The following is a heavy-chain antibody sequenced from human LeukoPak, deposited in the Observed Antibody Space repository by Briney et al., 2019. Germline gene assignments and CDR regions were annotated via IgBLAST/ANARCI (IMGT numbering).Heavy chain of an antibody. CDR1: GFTFSDYG. V-gene: IGHV3-30*18. CDR2: ISNEGRVQ. Sequence: GGSLRLSCAASGFTFSDYGMHWVRQAPGKGLEWVTVISNEGRVQYYADSVKGRFTISRDNSKNTLYLQMNSLRAEDTAVYYCAKDVYGSGSYKGLDAFDIWGQGTMVTVSS. D-gene: IGHD3-10*01. CDR3: AKDVYGSGSYKGLDAFDI. J-gene: IGHJ3*02.